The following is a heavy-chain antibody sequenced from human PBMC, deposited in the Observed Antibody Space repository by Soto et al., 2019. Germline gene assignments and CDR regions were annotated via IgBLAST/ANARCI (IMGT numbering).Heavy chain of an antibody. CDR1: GYTFTNYW. Sequence: GESLKISCQTSGYTFTNYWIGWVRQMPGKGLEWMGIIYPGDSDTRYSPSFQGQVTISADKSISTAYLQWSSLRASDTAMYYCARGSSGWYYYYYGMDVWGQGTTVTVSS. CDR2: IYPGDSDT. D-gene: IGHD6-19*01. CDR3: ARGSSGWYYYYYGMDV. J-gene: IGHJ6*02. V-gene: IGHV5-51*01.